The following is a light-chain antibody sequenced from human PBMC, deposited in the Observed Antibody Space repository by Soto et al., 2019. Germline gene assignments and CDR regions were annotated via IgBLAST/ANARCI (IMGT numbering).Light chain of an antibody. J-gene: IGKJ4*01. V-gene: IGKV1-12*01. CDR1: QGIGSW. CDR2: DAS. Sequence: DIQMTQSPSSVSASVGDRVTITCRASQGIGSWLAWYQQKPGKAPNLLIYDASKLHSGVPSRFSGSGSWTDFSLTISSLQPEDFATYYCQQANSFPHTFGGGTKVEI. CDR3: QQANSFPHT.